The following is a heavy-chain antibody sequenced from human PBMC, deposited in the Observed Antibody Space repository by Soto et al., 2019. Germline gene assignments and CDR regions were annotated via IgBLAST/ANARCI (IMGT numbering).Heavy chain of an antibody. V-gene: IGHV1-3*01. J-gene: IGHJ5*02. Sequence: QVQLVQSGAEVKKPGASVMLSCKASGYTFTTYTMTWVRQAPGQRLEWMGWINPVNGNTKSSQKFQDRVIITRDTSASTAYMELRSLRSADTAVYYCARGIATGQLDPWGQGTLVIVSS. CDR2: INPVNGNT. D-gene: IGHD6-13*01. CDR1: GYTFTTYT. CDR3: ARGIATGQLDP.